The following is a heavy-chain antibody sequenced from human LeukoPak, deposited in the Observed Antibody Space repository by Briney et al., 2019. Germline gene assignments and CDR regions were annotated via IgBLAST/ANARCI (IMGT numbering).Heavy chain of an antibody. Sequence: HPGGSLRLSCAASGFTFSSYSMNWVRQAPGKGLEWVSYISSSSSTIYYADSVKGRFTISRDNAKNSLYLQMNSLRAEDTAVYYCARESNYAVYWGQGTLVTVSS. J-gene: IGHJ4*02. D-gene: IGHD6-6*01. V-gene: IGHV3-48*01. CDR2: ISSSSSTI. CDR3: ARESNYAVY. CDR1: GFTFSSYS.